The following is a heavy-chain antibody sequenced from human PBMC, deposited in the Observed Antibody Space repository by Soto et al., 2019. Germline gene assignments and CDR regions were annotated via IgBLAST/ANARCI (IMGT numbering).Heavy chain of an antibody. CDR3: ARRKGGYSPSDC. Sequence: TLCLRCTVAYGYISSHGWRWISQHPGKGLEWIGYIFSSGSTNSNPSLKSRLTISVDTSKNQFSLKLSSVTAADTAVYYCARRKGGYSPSDCWGQGTPVPGSP. V-gene: IGHV4-59*11. D-gene: IGHD2-15*01. CDR2: IFSSGST. J-gene: IGHJ4*02. CDR1: YGYISSHG.